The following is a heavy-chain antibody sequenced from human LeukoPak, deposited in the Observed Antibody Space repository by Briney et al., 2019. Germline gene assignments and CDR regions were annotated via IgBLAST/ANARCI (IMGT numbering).Heavy chain of an antibody. D-gene: IGHD5-24*01. CDR2: ISIGDST. CDR1: GFDFSSHA. Sequence: AGGSLRLSCTVSGFDFSSHAMTWVRQAPGKGLEWVSGISIGDSTFYANSVQGRFTISRDRSKNTLYLQMNSLRVDDTAVYYCASEILPNDYWGQGTLVTVPS. CDR3: ASEILPNDY. J-gene: IGHJ4*02. V-gene: IGHV3-23*01.